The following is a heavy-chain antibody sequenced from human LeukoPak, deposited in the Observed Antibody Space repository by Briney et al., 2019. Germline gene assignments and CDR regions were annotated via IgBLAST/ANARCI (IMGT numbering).Heavy chain of an antibody. D-gene: IGHD3-3*01. V-gene: IGHV3-48*03. CDR3: AREGEWLLALGYGMDV. CDR2: ISSSGSTI. J-gene: IGHJ6*02. CDR1: GFTFSHYE. Sequence: QPGGSLRLSCEASGFTFSHYEMNWVRQAPGKGLEWVSYISSSGSTIYYADSVKGRFTISRDNAKNSLYLQMNSLRAEDTAVYYCAREGEWLLALGYGMDVWGQGTTVTVSS.